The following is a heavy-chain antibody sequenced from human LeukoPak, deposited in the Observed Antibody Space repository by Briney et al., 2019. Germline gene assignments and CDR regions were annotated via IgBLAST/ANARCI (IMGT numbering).Heavy chain of an antibody. CDR1: GFTFNNYE. D-gene: IGHD1-26*01. CDR3: ATSKWELPSPYDY. Sequence: GGSLRVSCAASGFTFNNYEGNWFRQAPGEGLGWVSRIKSDGSSTSYADSVKGRFTISRDNAKKPLYLQMDSLRDEDTAVYYCATSKWELPSPYDYWGQGTLVTVSS. J-gene: IGHJ4*02. V-gene: IGHV3-74*01. CDR2: IKSDGSST.